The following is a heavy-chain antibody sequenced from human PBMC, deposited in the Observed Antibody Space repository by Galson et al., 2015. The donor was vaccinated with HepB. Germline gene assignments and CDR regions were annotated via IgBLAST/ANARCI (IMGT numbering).Heavy chain of an antibody. CDR2: TYYRSKWYN. CDR1: EDSVSSNSAV. J-gene: IGHJ2*01. D-gene: IGHD3-16*01. Sequence: CAISEDSVSSNSAVWIWIRQSPSRGLEWLGRTYYRSKWYNDYAVPVKSRITINPDTSKNQFSLQLNSVTPEDSAVYYCARGGGVRYFDLWGRGTLVTVSS. CDR3: ARGGGVRYFDL. V-gene: IGHV6-1*01.